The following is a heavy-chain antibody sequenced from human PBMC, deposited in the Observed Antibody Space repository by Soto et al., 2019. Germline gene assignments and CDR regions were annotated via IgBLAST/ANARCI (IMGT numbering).Heavy chain of an antibody. CDR2: ISSSSSYI. Sequence: EVQLVESGGGLVKPGGSLRLSCAASGFTFSSYSMNWVRQGPGKGLEWVSSISSSSSYIYYADSVKGRFTISRDNAKNSLYLQMNSLRAEDTAVYYCARDSSYGELLSYFDYWGQGTLVTVSS. J-gene: IGHJ4*02. V-gene: IGHV3-21*01. D-gene: IGHD3-10*01. CDR3: ARDSSYGELLSYFDY. CDR1: GFTFSSYS.